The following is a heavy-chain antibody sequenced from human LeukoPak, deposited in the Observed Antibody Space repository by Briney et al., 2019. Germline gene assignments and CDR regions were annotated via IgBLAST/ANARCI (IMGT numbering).Heavy chain of an antibody. J-gene: IGHJ6*02. CDR2: ISSSSSDK. V-gene: IGHV3-21*01. CDR1: GFTFSRLS. D-gene: IGHD2-15*01. Sequence: GGSLRLSCAASGFTFSRLSMKWVRQAPGKGLEWVSSISSSSSDKYYTDSVKGRFTISRDNAKNSLYLQLNSLRAEDTAMYYCARVEGYCSGGSCFGMDVWGQGTTVTVSS. CDR3: ARVEGYCSGGSCFGMDV.